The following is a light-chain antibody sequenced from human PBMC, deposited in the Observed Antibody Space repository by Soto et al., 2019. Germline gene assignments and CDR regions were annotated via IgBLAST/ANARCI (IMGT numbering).Light chain of an antibody. CDR3: QQYGRAPLMYT. CDR1: QSITSNF. J-gene: IGKJ2*01. Sequence: EIVLTQSPGTLSLSPGERATLSCRASQSITSNFLAWYQQKPGQAPRLLIYGASTRAAGVPDRFSGSGSGPEVTLTITRLEPEDFAVYYCQQYGRAPLMYTFGQGTKLGVK. V-gene: IGKV3-20*01. CDR2: GAS.